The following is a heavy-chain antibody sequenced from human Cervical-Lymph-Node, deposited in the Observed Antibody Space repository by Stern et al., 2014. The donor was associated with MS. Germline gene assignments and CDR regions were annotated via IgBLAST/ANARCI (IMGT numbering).Heavy chain of an antibody. CDR2: AIPGGPT. D-gene: IGHD2-8*02. V-gene: IGHV4-39*01. CDR3: AKHACTGAACPFDL. J-gene: IGHJ4*02. Sequence: QLQLQESGPGLVKPSETLSLTCAVSGDSISSYTHYWAWIRQPPGKGLEWIGIAIPGGPTSYTPPLKSRVTISGDTSKNHFSLGLTSVTAADTAVYYCAKHACTGAACPFDLWGQGTLVTVSS. CDR1: GDSISSYTHY.